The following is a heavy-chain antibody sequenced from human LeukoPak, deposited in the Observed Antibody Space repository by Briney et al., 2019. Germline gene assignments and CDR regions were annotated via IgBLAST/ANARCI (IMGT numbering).Heavy chain of an antibody. J-gene: IGHJ4*02. Sequence: GGSLRLSCVASGFTFSSYAMTWVRQGPGKGLEWVSSIRGDSRDTYYADSVKGRFIISRDNSENTLNLRLNSLKAEDTAVYFCAKEYCSNGVCYVGFDSWGQGTLVTVSS. CDR3: AKEYCSNGVCYVGFDS. CDR1: GFTFSSYA. CDR2: IRGDSRDT. D-gene: IGHD2-8*01. V-gene: IGHV3-23*01.